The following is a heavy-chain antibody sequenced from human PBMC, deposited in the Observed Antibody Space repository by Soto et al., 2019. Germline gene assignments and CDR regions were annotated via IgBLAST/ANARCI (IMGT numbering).Heavy chain of an antibody. CDR3: AAELVPDPEGYYYGMDV. J-gene: IGHJ6*02. CDR2: IVVGSGNT. V-gene: IGHV1-58*01. CDR1: GFTFTSSA. D-gene: IGHD2-2*01. Sequence: QMQLVQSGPEVKKPGTSVKVSCKASGFTFTSSAVQWVRQARGQRLEWIGWIVVGSGNTNYAQKYQERVTITGDMSTSTGYMELSSLRSEDTAVYYCAAELVPDPEGYYYGMDVWGQGTTVTVSS.